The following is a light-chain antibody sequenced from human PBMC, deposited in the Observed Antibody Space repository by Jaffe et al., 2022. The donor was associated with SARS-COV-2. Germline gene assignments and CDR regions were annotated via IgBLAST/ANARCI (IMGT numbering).Light chain of an antibody. CDR2: DIS. Sequence: EIVLTQSPATLSLSPGERATLSCRASQVIARSLAWYQHKPGQAPRLLIYDISNRATGVPARFSGSGSGTDFALTISSLEPEDFAVYYCLQRHSWPNTFGQGTKLEIK. V-gene: IGKV3-11*01. CDR1: QVIARS. J-gene: IGKJ2*01. CDR3: LQRHSWPNT.